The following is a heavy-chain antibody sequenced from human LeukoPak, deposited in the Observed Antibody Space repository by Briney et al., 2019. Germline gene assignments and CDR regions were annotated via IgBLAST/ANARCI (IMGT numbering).Heavy chain of an antibody. CDR1: GDSISSYY. Sequence: PSETLSLTCTVSGDSISSYYWGWIRQPPGKGLEWIGSINHSWSTYYNPSLKSRVTISVDTSKNQFSLKLTSVTAADTAVYYCARAPGTTFDYWGHGNMVTVSS. CDR3: ARAPGTTFDY. D-gene: IGHD4-17*01. J-gene: IGHJ4*01. V-gene: IGHV4-38-2*02. CDR2: INHSWST.